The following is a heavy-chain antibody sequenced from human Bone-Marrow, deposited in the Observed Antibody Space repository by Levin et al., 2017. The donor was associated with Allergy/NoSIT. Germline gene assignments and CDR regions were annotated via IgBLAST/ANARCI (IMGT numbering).Heavy chain of an antibody. D-gene: IGHD2-15*01. CDR1: GGSFSGYY. V-gene: IGHV4-34*01. CDR2: INHSGSN. Sequence: SETLSLTCAVYGGSFSGYYLSWIRQPPGKGLEWIGEINHSGSNNYNPSLKRRVTITVDTYKNQFSLMLSSVTAADTAVYHCARRPVVAGDYYFIDVWGTGTTVTVSS. CDR3: ARRPVVAGDYYFIDV. J-gene: IGHJ6*03.